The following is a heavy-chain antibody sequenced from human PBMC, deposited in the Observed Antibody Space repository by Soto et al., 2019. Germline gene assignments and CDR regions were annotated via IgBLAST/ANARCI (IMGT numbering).Heavy chain of an antibody. Sequence: EVQLLESGGALVQPGGSLRLSCATSGFTFSTYGMSWVRQAPGKGLQWVSGIEGNGRTTSYVDSVKGRFTISRDNFRNTLYLQMNSLPAEDTAIYYCAKSLFGGHFWGQGTLVTVSS. CDR3: AKSLFGGHF. J-gene: IGHJ4*02. D-gene: IGHD2-15*01. CDR1: GFTFSTYG. CDR2: IEGNGRTT. V-gene: IGHV3-23*01.